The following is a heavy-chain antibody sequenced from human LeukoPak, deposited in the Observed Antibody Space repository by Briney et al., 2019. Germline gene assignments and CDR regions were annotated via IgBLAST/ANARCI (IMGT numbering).Heavy chain of an antibody. D-gene: IGHD1-7*01. V-gene: IGHV3-21*01. CDR3: ARDRDWNSGFDY. Sequence: GGSLRLSCAASGFTFSSYSMNWVRQAPGKGLEWVSSISTSSSYIYYADSVKGRFTISRDNARNSLYLQMNSLRAEDTAVYYCARDRDWNSGFDYWGQGTLVTVSS. CDR2: ISTSSSYI. J-gene: IGHJ4*02. CDR1: GFTFSSYS.